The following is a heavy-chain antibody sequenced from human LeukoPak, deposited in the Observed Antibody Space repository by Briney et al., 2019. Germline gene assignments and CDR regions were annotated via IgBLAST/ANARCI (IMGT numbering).Heavy chain of an antibody. CDR2: ISSSSSYI. J-gene: IGHJ4*02. V-gene: IGHV3-21*01. CDR3: ARLIAAIGFDY. D-gene: IGHD6-13*01. CDR1: GFTFSSYS. Sequence: GGSLRLSCAASGFTFSSYSMNWVRQAPGKGLEWVSSISSSSSYIYYADSVKGRFTISRDNAKNSLYLQMNSLRAEDTAVYYCARLIAAIGFDYWGQGILVTVSS.